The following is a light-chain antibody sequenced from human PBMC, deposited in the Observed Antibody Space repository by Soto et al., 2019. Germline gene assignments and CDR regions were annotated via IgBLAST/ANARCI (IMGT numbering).Light chain of an antibody. CDR3: TSYDSSLRGVV. CDR1: SSNIGAGYD. J-gene: IGLJ2*01. Sequence: QSVLTQPPSVSGAPGQRVTISCTGSSSNIGAGYDVHWYQQLPGTAPKLLIYGNSNRPSGVPDRFSGSKSGTSASLAITGLQAEDEADYYFTSYDSSLRGVVFGGGTTLTVL. V-gene: IGLV1-40*01. CDR2: GNS.